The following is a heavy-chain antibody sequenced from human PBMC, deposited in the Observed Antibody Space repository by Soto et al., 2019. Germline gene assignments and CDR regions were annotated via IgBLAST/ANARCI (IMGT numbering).Heavy chain of an antibody. V-gene: IGHV6-1*01. CDR2: TYYRSKWYN. D-gene: IGHD4-4*01. Sequence: SQTLSLTCAISGDSVSSNSAAWNWIRQSPSRGLEWLGRTYYRSKWYNDYAVSVKSRITINPDTSKNQFSLQLNSVTPDDAAVYYCSRSTVTATDAFDIWGQGTMVTVSS. CDR3: SRSTVTATDAFDI. CDR1: GDSVSSNSAA. J-gene: IGHJ3*02.